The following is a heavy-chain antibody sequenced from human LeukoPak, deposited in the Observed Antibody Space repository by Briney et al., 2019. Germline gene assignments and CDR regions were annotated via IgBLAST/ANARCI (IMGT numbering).Heavy chain of an antibody. CDR3: AKHSSGWYEYYFDY. J-gene: IGHJ4*02. V-gene: IGHV3-23*01. CDR2: ISGSGGST. Sequence: GGSLRLSCAASGFTFSSYALTWVRQAPGKGLEWVSAISGSGGSTYYADSVKGRFTISRHNFKNTLYLQMNSLRAEDTAVYYCAKHSSGWYEYYFDYWGQGTLVTVSS. CDR1: GFTFSSYA. D-gene: IGHD6-19*01.